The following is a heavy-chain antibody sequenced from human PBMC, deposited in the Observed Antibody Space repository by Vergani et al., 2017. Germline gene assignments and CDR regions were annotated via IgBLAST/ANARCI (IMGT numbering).Heavy chain of an antibody. CDR1: GYTFTGYY. CDR3: TGRAGWSQHWFDP. Sequence: QVQLVQSGAEVKKPGASVKVSCKASGYTFTGYYMHWVRQAPGQGLEWRGWINPNSGGTNYAQKFQGRVIMTRDTSISTAYMELSRVRSDDTAVHYCTGRAGWSQHWFDPWGQGTLVTAPS. V-gene: IGHV1-2*02. J-gene: IGHJ5*02. D-gene: IGHD6-19*01. CDR2: INPNSGGT.